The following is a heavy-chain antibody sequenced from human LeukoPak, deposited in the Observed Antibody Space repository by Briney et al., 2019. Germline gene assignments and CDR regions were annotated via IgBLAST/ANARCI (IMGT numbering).Heavy chain of an antibody. CDR1: GGTFSGYY. Sequence: PSETLSLTCAVYGGTFSGYYWSRIRQAPGKGLEWIWEINHSGSTNYNPSPERRVTISVNTTTNHFFLQLSSVTAAVTAVYYCARGVGATEGDAFDIWGQGPMVTVSS. CDR2: INHSGST. CDR3: ARGVGATEGDAFDI. J-gene: IGHJ3*02. V-gene: IGHV4-34*01. D-gene: IGHD1-26*01.